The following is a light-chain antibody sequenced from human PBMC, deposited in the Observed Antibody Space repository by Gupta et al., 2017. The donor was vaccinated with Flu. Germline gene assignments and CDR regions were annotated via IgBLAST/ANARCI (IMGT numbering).Light chain of an antibody. CDR2: AAS. CDR1: QSISYF. J-gene: IGKJ3*01. Sequence: DIQLTQSPSSFSASVGDRVTITCRASQSISYFLFWYQQKPSQAPRLLIYAASTLQTGVPSRFSGSGSGTDFTLTISSLQPEDFATYSCQQVHSWLFTFGHGTKVDIK. CDR3: QQVHSWLFT. V-gene: IGKV1-9*01.